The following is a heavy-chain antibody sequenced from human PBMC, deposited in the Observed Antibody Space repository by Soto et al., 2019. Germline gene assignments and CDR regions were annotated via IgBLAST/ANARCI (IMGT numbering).Heavy chain of an antibody. Sequence: EVQLLETGGGLVQPGGSLRLSCAASGFTFRSYAMSWVRQAPGKGLEWVSAISGSGGSTYYADSVKGRFTISRDNSKNTLYLQMNSLRAEDTAVYYCAKGWDLLGSGMDVWGQGTTVTVSS. CDR2: ISGSGGST. V-gene: IGHV3-23*01. CDR1: GFTFRSYA. D-gene: IGHD1-26*01. CDR3: AKGWDLLGSGMDV. J-gene: IGHJ6*02.